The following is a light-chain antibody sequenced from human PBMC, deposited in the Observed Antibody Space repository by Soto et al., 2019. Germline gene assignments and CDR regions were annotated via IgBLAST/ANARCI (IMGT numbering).Light chain of an antibody. CDR2: EVT. J-gene: IGLJ2*01. CDR1: SSDVGNYNL. CDR3: CSSAGNTTVV. Sequence: QSALTQPASVSGSPGQSITLSCTGTSSDVGNYNLVSWYQQHPGKAPKLMIYEVTKRPSGVCNRFSASKSANTASLTISVHDAEDEADFYCCSSAGNTTVVFGGGTKLTVL. V-gene: IGLV2-23*02.